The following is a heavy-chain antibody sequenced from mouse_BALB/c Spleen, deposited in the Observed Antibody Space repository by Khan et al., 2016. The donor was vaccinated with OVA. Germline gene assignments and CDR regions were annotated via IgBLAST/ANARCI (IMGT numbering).Heavy chain of an antibody. CDR1: GFTFSSFG. V-gene: IGHV5-17*02. D-gene: IGHD2-14*01. CDR2: ISSGSSTI. Sequence: EVELVESGGGLVQPGGSRKLSCAASGFTFSSFGMHWVRQAPEKGLEWVAYISSGSSTIYYADTVKGRFTISRDNPKNTLFLQMTSLRSEDTAMHYCARARYDNSMDYWGQGTSVTVSS. CDR3: ARARYDNSMDY. J-gene: IGHJ4*01.